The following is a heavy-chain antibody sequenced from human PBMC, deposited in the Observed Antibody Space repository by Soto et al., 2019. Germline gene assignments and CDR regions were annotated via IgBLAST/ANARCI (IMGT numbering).Heavy chain of an antibody. D-gene: IGHD3-3*01. V-gene: IGHV3-23*01. CDR1: GFTFSNYP. CDR2: ITANGFGT. J-gene: IGHJ4*02. Sequence: GGALRLSCAASGFTFSNYPMSWVRQAPGKGLEWVSSITANGFGTYYADSVKGRFTVSRGNSQNTLYLQMNSLRAEDTAVYYCAKGTDFWSGYMPLYFDSWGQGTLVTVSS. CDR3: AKGTDFWSGYMPLYFDS.